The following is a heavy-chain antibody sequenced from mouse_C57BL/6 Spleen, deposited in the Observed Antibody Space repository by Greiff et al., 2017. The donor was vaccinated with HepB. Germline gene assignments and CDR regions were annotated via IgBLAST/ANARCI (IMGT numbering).Heavy chain of an antibody. CDR3: ARSLLLRSSWFAY. D-gene: IGHD1-1*01. CDR2: IRNKANGYTT. Sequence: EVQVVESGGGLVQPGGSLSLSCAASGFTFTDYYMSWVRQPPGKALEWLGFIRNKANGYTTEYSASVKGRFTISRDNSQSILYLQMNALRAEGSATYYCARSLLLRSSWFAYWGQGTLVTVSA. V-gene: IGHV7-3*01. J-gene: IGHJ3*01. CDR1: GFTFTDYY.